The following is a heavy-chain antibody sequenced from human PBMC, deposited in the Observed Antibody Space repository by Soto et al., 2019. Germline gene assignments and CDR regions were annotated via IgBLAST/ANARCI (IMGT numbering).Heavy chain of an antibody. D-gene: IGHD3-22*01. J-gene: IGHJ4*02. Sequence: GGSLRLSCAASGFTFSSYEMNWVRQAPGKGLEWVSYISSSGSTIYYADSVKGRFTIPRDNAKNSLYLQMNSLRAEDTAVYYCAREDSSGSFDYWGQGTLVTVSS. CDR3: AREDSSGSFDY. CDR2: ISSSGSTI. CDR1: GFTFSSYE. V-gene: IGHV3-48*03.